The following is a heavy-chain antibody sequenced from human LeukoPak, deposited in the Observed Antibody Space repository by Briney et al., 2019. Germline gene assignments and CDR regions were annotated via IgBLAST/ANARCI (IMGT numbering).Heavy chain of an antibody. V-gene: IGHV1-2*06. CDR1: GYTFTCYY. CDR2: INPNSGGT. Sequence: AAVKVSCKASGYTFTCYYMHWVRQAPGQGLEWMGRINPNSGGTNYAQKFHGRVSMTRDTSISTAYMELSRLRSDDTAVYYCARVQSSSWPNIELDYWGQGTLVTVSS. J-gene: IGHJ4*02. CDR3: ARVQSSSWPNIELDY. D-gene: IGHD6-13*01.